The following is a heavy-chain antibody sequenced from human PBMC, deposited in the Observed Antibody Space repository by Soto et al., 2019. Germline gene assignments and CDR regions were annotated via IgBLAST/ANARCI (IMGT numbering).Heavy chain of an antibody. Sequence: QVQLDESGGGVVQPGRSLRLSCEASGFTFSDYGMHWVRQAPGKGLEWVAVISYEGSTQYYAESVKGRFTISRDNAKNTLFLQMNGLRVEDTGIYYCAKDEGWRIQLWLGSYGLDVWGHGTTVTVSS. CDR1: GFTFSDYG. J-gene: IGHJ6*02. CDR3: AKDEGWRIQLWLGSYGLDV. D-gene: IGHD5-18*01. CDR2: ISYEGSTQ. V-gene: IGHV3-30*18.